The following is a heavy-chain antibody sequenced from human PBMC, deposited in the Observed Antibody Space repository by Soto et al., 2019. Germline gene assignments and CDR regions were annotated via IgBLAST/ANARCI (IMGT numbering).Heavy chain of an antibody. CDR1: GGSISSSSYY. CDR3: ARQSALGGYDYYFDY. V-gene: IGHV4-39*01. Sequence: QLQLQESGPGLVKPSETLSLTCTVSGGSISSSSYYWGWIRQPPGKGLEWIGSIYYSGSTYYNPSLKSRVTISVDTSKNQFSLKLSSVTAADTAVYYCARQSALGGYDYYFDYWGQGTLVTVSS. D-gene: IGHD5-12*01. CDR2: IYYSGST. J-gene: IGHJ4*02.